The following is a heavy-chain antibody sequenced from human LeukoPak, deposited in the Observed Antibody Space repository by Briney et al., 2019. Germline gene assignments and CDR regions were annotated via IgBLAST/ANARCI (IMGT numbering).Heavy chain of an antibody. J-gene: IGHJ3*02. CDR3: AKDLVLLRFLEWSFDAFDI. CDR2: ISGSGGST. CDR1: GFTFSSYA. V-gene: IGHV3-23*01. Sequence: GGSLRLSCAASGFTFSSYAMSWVRQAPGKGLEWVSAISGSGGSTYYADSVKGRFTISRDNSKNTLYLQMNSLRAEDTAVYYCAKDLVLLRFLEWSFDAFDIWGQGTMVTVSS. D-gene: IGHD3-3*01.